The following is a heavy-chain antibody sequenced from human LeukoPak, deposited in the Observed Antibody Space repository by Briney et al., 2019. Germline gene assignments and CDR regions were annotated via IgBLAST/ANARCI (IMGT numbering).Heavy chain of an antibody. V-gene: IGHV3-9*01. D-gene: IGHD3-10*01. Sequence: GGSLRLSCTASGFTFDDYAMHWVRQAPGKGLEWVSGISWNSGSIGYADSVKGRFTISRDNAKNSLYLQMNSLRAEDTALHYCAKGRGFGELTGAFDYWGQGTLVTVSS. J-gene: IGHJ4*02. CDR2: ISWNSGSI. CDR3: AKGRGFGELTGAFDY. CDR1: GFTFDDYA.